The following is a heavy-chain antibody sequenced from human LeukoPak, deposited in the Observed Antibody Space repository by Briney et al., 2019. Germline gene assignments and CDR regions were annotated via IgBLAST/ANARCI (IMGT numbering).Heavy chain of an antibody. J-gene: IGHJ6*02. V-gene: IGHV3-11*01. D-gene: IGHD3-16*01. CDR3: ARAHFWDYYYGMDV. Sequence: GGSLRLCCAASGFTFSDYYMSWTRQAPGKGLEWVSYISSSGSTIYYADSVKGRFTISRDNAKNSLYLQMNSLRAEDTAVYYCARAHFWDYYYGMDVWGQGTTVTVSS. CDR1: GFTFSDYY. CDR2: ISSSGSTI.